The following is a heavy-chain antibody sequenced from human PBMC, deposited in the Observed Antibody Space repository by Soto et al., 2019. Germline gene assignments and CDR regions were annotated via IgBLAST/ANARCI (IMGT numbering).Heavy chain of an antibody. CDR3: ARTRYITMVRAKDYYYYYMDV. CDR2: IWYDGSNK. J-gene: IGHJ6*03. CDR1: GFTFSSYG. Sequence: QVQLVESGGGVVQPGRSLRLTCAASGFTFSSYGMHWVRQAPGKGLEWVAVIWYDGSNKYYADSVKGRFTISRDNSKNRLYLQMNSLRAEDTAVYCCARTRYITMVRAKDYYYYYMDVWGKGTTVTVSS. V-gene: IGHV3-33*01. D-gene: IGHD3-10*01.